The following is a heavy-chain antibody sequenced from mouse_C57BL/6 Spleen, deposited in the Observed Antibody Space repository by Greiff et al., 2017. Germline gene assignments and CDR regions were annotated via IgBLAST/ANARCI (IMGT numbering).Heavy chain of an antibody. Sequence: VQRVESGAELVKPGASVKISCKASGYAFSSYWMNWVKQRPGKGLEWIGQIYPGDGDTNYNGKFKGKATLTADKSSSTAYMQLSSLTSEDSAVYFCARSGSSSWFAYWGQGTLVTVSA. CDR1: GYAFSSYW. CDR3: ARSGSSSWFAY. J-gene: IGHJ3*01. V-gene: IGHV1-80*01. CDR2: IYPGDGDT. D-gene: IGHD1-1*01.